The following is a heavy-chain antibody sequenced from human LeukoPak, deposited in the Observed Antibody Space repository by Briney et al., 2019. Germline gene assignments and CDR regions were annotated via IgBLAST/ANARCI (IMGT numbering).Heavy chain of an antibody. J-gene: IGHJ4*02. Sequence: ASVTVSCKTSGYTLTGYDINWVRQAPGQGLEWMGWMKSNSGDTHFAQKFQGRVTMTRNISISTAFMELSSLRSEDTAVYYCARGEYSSSWYPFDYWGQGSPVTVSS. CDR3: ARGEYSSSWYPFDY. CDR1: GYTLTGYD. V-gene: IGHV1-8*01. CDR2: MKSNSGDT. D-gene: IGHD6-13*01.